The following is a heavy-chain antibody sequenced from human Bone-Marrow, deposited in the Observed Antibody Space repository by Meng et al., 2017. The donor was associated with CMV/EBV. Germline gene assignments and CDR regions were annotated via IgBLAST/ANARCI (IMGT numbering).Heavy chain of an antibody. V-gene: IGHV4-61*01. CDR3: ARLRRYGMDV. CDR2: SYHSGAT. CDR1: GGSVTTDYY. Sequence: SETLSLTCTVSGGSVTTDYYWSWIRQPPGKGLEWIGYSYHSGATNYNPSLKSRVTISVDTSKNQFSLKLSSVTAADTAVYYCARLRRYGMDVWGQGTTVTVSS. J-gene: IGHJ6*02.